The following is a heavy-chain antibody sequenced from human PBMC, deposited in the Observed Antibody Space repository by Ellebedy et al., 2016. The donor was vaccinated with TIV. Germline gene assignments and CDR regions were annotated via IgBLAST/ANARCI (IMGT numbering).Heavy chain of an antibody. V-gene: IGHV3-23*01. Sequence: GESLKISXAASGFTFSSYAMSWVRQAPGKGLEWVSAISGSGGSTYYADSVKGRFTISRDNSKNTLYLQMNSLRAEDTAVYYCARDHAQVLLWFGESSPLDYWGQGTLVTVSS. J-gene: IGHJ4*02. CDR2: ISGSGGST. CDR3: ARDHAQVLLWFGESSPLDY. D-gene: IGHD3-10*01. CDR1: GFTFSSYA.